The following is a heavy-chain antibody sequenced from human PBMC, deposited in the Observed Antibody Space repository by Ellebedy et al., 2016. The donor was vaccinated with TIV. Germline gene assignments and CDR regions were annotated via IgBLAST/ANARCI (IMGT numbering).Heavy chain of an antibody. D-gene: IGHD3-9*01. Sequence: GESLKISCAGSGFTFSDYFMTWVRQAPGKGLEWISYITTTGSTIYYADSVKGRFTVARDNSKNSLFLQMKHLRGEDAAVYYCGRAREPGYFAYYYHGMDVWGQGTTVTVSS. J-gene: IGHJ6*02. V-gene: IGHV3-11*01. CDR1: GFTFSDYF. CDR3: GRAREPGYFAYYYHGMDV. CDR2: ITTTGSTI.